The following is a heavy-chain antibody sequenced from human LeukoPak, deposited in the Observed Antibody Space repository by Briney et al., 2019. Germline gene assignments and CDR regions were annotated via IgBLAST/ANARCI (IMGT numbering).Heavy chain of an antibody. J-gene: IGHJ3*02. V-gene: IGHV3-21*01. Sequence: PGGSLRPSCAASGFTFSSYSMNWVRQAPGKGLEWASSISSSSSYIYYADSVKGRFTISRDNAKNSLYLQMNSLRAEDTAVYYCARPIKEHDYAFDIWGQGTMVTVSS. CDR2: ISSSSSYI. CDR1: GFTFSSYS. D-gene: IGHD1/OR15-1a*01. CDR3: ARPIKEHDYAFDI.